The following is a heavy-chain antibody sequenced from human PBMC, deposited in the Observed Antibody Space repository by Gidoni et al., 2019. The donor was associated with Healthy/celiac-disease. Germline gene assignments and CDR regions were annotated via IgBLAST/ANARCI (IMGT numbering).Heavy chain of an antibody. J-gene: IGHJ4*02. CDR3: ARSRGTKVDY. CDR1: KFTFSDYY. V-gene: IGHV3-11*05. CDR2: ISSSSSYT. D-gene: IGHD2-2*01. Sequence: QVQLVESGGGLVKPGGSLRLSCAASKFTFSDYYMNWIRQAPGKGLEWVSYISSSSSYTNYADSVKGRFTISRDNAKKSLHLQMNSLRAEDTAVYYCARSRGTKVDYWGQGTLVTVSS.